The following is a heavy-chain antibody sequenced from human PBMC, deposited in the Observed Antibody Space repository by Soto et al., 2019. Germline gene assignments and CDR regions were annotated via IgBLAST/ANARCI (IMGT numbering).Heavy chain of an antibody. CDR1: GGSISSYY. J-gene: IGHJ4*02. V-gene: IGHV4-59*08. CDR2: IYYSGST. D-gene: IGHD3-10*01. Sequence: QVQLQESGPGLVKPSETLSLTCTVSGGSISSYYWSWIRQPPGKGLEWIGYIYYSGSTNYNPSLKSRVTISVDTSKNQFSLKLSSVTAADTAVYYCARLGLSDPDELFDYWGQGTLVTVSS. CDR3: ARLGLSDPDELFDY.